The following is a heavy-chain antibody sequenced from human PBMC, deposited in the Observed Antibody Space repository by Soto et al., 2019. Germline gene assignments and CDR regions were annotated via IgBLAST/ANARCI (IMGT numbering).Heavy chain of an antibody. D-gene: IGHD1-1*01. V-gene: IGHV4-4*08. Sequence: KTSETLSLTCTVSGGSISSYYWSWIRQPPGKGLEWIGYIYNSGSTNYNPSLKSRVTMSVDTSKNQFSLTMKSVTTADTGVYYCASHPLNWSDADSWGQGVLVTVSS. CDR1: GGSISSYY. CDR2: IYNSGST. J-gene: IGHJ4*02. CDR3: ASHPLNWSDADS.